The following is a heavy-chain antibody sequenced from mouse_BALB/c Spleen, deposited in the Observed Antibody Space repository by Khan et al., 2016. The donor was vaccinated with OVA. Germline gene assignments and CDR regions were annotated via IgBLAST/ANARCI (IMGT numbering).Heavy chain of an antibody. CDR2: INTYTGEP. V-gene: IGHV9-3-1*01. J-gene: IGHJ4*01. D-gene: IGHD2-10*01. Sequence: QIQLVQSGPELKKPGETVKISCKAPGYTFTNYGMNWVKQAPGKGLKWMGWINTYTGEPTYADDFKGRFALSLEPSASTAYLQIDNLKNEYTSTYFCARPPYFSYVLDSWGQGTSVTVSS. CDR3: ARPPYFSYVLDS. CDR1: GYTFTNYG.